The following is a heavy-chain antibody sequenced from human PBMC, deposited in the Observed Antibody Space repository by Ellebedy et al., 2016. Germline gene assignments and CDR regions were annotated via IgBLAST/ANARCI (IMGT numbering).Heavy chain of an antibody. CDR1: GGTFSSYA. V-gene: IGHV1-69*13. D-gene: IGHD2-15*01. J-gene: IGHJ6*02. CDR3: YCSGGSCYSGTDYGMDV. Sequence: SVKVSCXASGGTFSSYAISWVRQAPGQGLEWMGGIIPIFGTANYAQKFQGRVTITADESTSTAYMELSSLRSEDTAVYYCYCSGGSCYSGTDYGMDVWGQGTTVTVSS. CDR2: IIPIFGTA.